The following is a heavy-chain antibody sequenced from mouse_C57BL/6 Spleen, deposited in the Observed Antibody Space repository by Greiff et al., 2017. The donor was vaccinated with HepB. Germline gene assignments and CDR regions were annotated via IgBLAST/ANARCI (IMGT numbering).Heavy chain of an antibody. Sequence: VQLQESGPELVKPGASVKLSCKASGYTFTSYDINWVKQRPGQGLEWIGWIYPRDGSTKYNEKFKGKATLTVDTSSSTAYMELHSLTSEDSAVYFCAREGGSSYVGFAYWGQGTLVTVSA. CDR2: IYPRDGST. J-gene: IGHJ3*01. CDR3: AREGGSSYVGFAY. CDR1: GYTFTSYD. V-gene: IGHV1-85*01. D-gene: IGHD1-1*01.